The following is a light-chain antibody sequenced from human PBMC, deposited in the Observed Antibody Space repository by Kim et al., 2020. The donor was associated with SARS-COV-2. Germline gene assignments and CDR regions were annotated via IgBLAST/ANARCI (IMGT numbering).Light chain of an antibody. V-gene: IGKV3-11*01. Sequence: EIVLTQSPATLSLSPGERATLSCRASQSVSSYLAWYQQKPGQAPRLLIYDASNRATGIPARFSGSGSGTDFTLTISSLEPEDFAVYYCRQRSNWPYTFGGGTKLEI. CDR1: QSVSSY. CDR2: DAS. CDR3: RQRSNWPYT. J-gene: IGKJ4*01.